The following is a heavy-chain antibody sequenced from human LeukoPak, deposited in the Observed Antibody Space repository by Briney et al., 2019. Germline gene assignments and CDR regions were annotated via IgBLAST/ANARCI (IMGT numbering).Heavy chain of an antibody. CDR1: GGSISNYY. Sequence: PSETLSLTCTVSGGSISNYYWSWIRQPPGKGLEWIGYISYSGSTISNPSLKNRVTTSVDTSKNHFSLNLRDVTAADTAVYYCGRGGGWSPYYFDNWGQGTLVTVSS. CDR3: GRGGGWSPYYFDN. J-gene: IGHJ4*02. D-gene: IGHD6-19*01. V-gene: IGHV4-59*01. CDR2: ISYSGST.